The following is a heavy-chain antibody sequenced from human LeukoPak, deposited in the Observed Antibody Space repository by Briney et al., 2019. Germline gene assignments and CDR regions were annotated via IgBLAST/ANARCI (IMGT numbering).Heavy chain of an antibody. D-gene: IGHD5-18*01. J-gene: IGHJ6*02. CDR1: GYTFTSYY. CDR2: INPNSGGT. Sequence: GASVKVSCKASGYTFTSYYMHWVRQAPGQGLEWMGWINPNSGGTNYAQRFQGRVTMTRDTSISTAYMELSRLRSDDTAVYYCARDGATAMAGYYYYGMDVWGQGTTVTVSS. CDR3: ARDGATAMAGYYYYGMDV. V-gene: IGHV1-2*02.